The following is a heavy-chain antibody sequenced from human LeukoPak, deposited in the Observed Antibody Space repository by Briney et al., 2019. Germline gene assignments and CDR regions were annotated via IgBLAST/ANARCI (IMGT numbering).Heavy chain of an antibody. J-gene: IGHJ4*02. V-gene: IGHV3-30*18. CDR2: ISYDGSNK. CDR3: AKDGPYYYDSSGYSYFDY. Sequence: GGSLRLSCAASGFTFSSYGMHWVRQAPGKGLEWVAVISYDGSNKYYADSVKGRFTISRDNSKNTLYLQMNSLRAEDTAVYYCAKDGPYYYDSSGYSYFDYWGQGTLVTVSS. D-gene: IGHD3-22*01. CDR1: GFTFSSYG.